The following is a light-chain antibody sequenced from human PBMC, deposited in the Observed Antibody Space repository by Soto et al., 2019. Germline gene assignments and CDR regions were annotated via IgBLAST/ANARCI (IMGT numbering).Light chain of an antibody. J-gene: IGLJ2*01. V-gene: IGLV2-14*01. CDR3: SSYTSITTHVI. CDR1: YRDVGGYNY. Sequence: QSVLTQPASVSGSPGQSITISCTGTYRDVGGYNYVSWYQQHPGRAPQLMIYEVYNRPSGVSDRFSGSKSGNTASLTISGLQPEDGADYYCSSYTSITTHVIFGGGTKLTV. CDR2: EVY.